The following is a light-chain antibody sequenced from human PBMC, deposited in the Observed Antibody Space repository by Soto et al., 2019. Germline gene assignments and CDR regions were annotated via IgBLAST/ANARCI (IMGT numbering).Light chain of an antibody. J-gene: IGLJ2*01. CDR1: SSNIGAGYD. Sequence: QSVRTQPPSLSGAPGQRVTISCTGSSSNIGAGYDVHWYQHLPGTAPKLLIFDNSNRPSGVPDRFSGSKSGTSASLAITGLQAEDEAEYYCQSYDVSLRGHAFGGGTKLTVL. CDR3: QSYDVSLRGHA. CDR2: DNS. V-gene: IGLV1-40*01.